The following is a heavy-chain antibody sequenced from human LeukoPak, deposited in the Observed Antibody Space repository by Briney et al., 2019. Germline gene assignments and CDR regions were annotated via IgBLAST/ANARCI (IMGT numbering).Heavy chain of an antibody. CDR3: VKDRETYYDPGGYYCIWLDP. CDR2: ISGSGATT. V-gene: IGHV3-23*01. CDR1: GFTFSTDA. Sequence: PGGSLRLSCAASGFTFSTDAMTWVRQAPGKGLEWVSSISGSGATTYYADSVKGRFTISRDNSKSTLFLQMNSLRADDTAVYHCVKDRETYYDPGGYYCIWLDPGGLGTLVSVSS. D-gene: IGHD3-22*01. J-gene: IGHJ5*02.